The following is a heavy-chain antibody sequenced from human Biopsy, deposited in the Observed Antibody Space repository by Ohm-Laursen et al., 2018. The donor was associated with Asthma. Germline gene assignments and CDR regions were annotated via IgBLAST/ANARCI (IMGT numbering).Heavy chain of an antibody. CDR1: GGSFTHYF. V-gene: IGHV4-34*01. CDR3: VRGEEVAGTYFKD. J-gene: IGHJ1*01. D-gene: IGHD6-19*01. CDR2: INYRGDT. Sequence: PGTLSLTWAISGGSFTHYFWMWIRQPPGKGLEWIGEINYRGDTNYNPSLESRVSISVDTSTYHFSLRLNSVTAADTAVYYCVRGEEVAGTYFKDWDQGTLVTVSS.